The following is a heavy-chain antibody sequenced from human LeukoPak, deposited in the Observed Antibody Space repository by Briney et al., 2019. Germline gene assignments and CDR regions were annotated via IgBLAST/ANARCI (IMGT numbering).Heavy chain of an antibody. Sequence: GGSLRLSCAASGFTFSSYAMHWVRQAPGKGLEWVAVISYDGSNKYYADSVKGRFTISRDNAKNSLFPQMNSLRAEDTAIYYCTTDTWYSAGHWGQGTLVTVSS. J-gene: IGHJ4*02. D-gene: IGHD2-15*01. CDR1: GFTFSSYA. V-gene: IGHV3-30-3*01. CDR3: TTDTWYSAGH. CDR2: ISYDGSNK.